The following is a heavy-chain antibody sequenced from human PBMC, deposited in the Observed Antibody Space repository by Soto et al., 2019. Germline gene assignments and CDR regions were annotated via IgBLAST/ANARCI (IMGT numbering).Heavy chain of an antibody. CDR1: GGSVSGYF. D-gene: IGHD6-13*01. J-gene: IGHJ4*02. V-gene: IGHV4-59*02. CDR2: ISYIGST. CDR3: ARDGAETGSVYLDY. Sequence: SETLSLTCTVSGGSVSGYFWTWIRQPPVNGLEFIGYISYIGSTDYNSSLKSRFTMSIYTCKNHFSLRLTSFSAADTAVYYCARDGAETGSVYLDYWGQGTLVTVSS.